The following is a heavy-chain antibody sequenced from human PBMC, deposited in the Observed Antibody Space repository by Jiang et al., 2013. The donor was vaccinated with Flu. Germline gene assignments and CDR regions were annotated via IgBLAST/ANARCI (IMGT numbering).Heavy chain of an antibody. V-gene: IGHV2-26*01. CDR1: GFSLSRARVG. D-gene: IGHD3-22*01. Sequence: KPTQTLTLTCTVSGFSLSRARVGVSWIRQPPGKALEWLAHIFSVDDRAYTTSLKSRLTISQDTSKSQVVLTMTNMDPVDTATYYCARILPIDSHYYDDSGYFDFWGQGTLVTVSS. J-gene: IGHJ4*02. CDR2: IFSVDDR. CDR3: ARILPIDSHYYDDSGYFDF.